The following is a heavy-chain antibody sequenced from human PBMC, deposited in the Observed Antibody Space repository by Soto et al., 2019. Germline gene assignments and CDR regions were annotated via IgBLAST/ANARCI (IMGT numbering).Heavy chain of an antibody. CDR2: ISYDESSK. CDR1: GFTFSNYG. J-gene: IGHJ6*02. CDR3: AKDDGSTWSMFYSYYGVDV. D-gene: IGHD6-13*01. V-gene: IGHV3-30*18. Sequence: QVQLVESGGGVVQPGRSLRLSCAASGFTFSNYGIHWVRQAPGKGLEWVAVISYDESSKDYADSVKGRFTISRDNSKNTLYLQMNSLRIEDTAVYYCAKDDGSTWSMFYSYYGVDVWGQGTTVTVSS.